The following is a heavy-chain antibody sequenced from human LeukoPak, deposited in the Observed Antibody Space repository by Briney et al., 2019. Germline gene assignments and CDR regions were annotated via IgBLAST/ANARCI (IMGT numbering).Heavy chain of an antibody. D-gene: IGHD5-18*01. CDR3: ASTLQRPDQNTDMLTPSTDY. V-gene: IGHV4-38-2*02. CDR1: GYSISSGYY. J-gene: IGHJ4*02. CDR2: FHHSGST. Sequence: PSETLSLTCTVSGYSISSGYYWGWIRQPPGKGLEWIGTFHHSGSTYYNPSLQSRVTMSVDTSKHQFSLKLSSVTAADTAMYYCASTLQRPDQNTDMLTPSTDYWGQGTLVTVSS.